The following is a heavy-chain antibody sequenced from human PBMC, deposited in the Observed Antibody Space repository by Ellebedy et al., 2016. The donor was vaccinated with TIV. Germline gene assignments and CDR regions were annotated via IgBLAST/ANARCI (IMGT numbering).Heavy chain of an antibody. CDR1: GFTIISYA. CDR3: ARENLSPYYDLLSGAKWGYYYGMDV. D-gene: IGHD3-3*01. CDR2: ISGSDGTI. J-gene: IGHJ6*02. Sequence: PGGSLRLSCAASGFTIISYAMSWVRQTLGKGLEWVPGISGSDGTIYYPDPVKGRFTISRAISNNTLFLQMNSLRAEDTAKCYCARENLSPYYDLLSGAKWGYYYGMDVWGQGTTVTVSS. V-gene: IGHV3-23*01.